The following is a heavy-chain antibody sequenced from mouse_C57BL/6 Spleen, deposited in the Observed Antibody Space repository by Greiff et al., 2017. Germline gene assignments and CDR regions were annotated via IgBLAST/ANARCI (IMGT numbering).Heavy chain of an antibody. J-gene: IGHJ4*01. D-gene: IGHD1-1*01. V-gene: IGHV5-17*01. Sequence: EVQLQQSGGGLVKPGGSLKLSCAASGFTFSDYGMHWVRQAPEKGLEWVAYISSGSSTIYYADTVKGRFTISRDNAKNTLFLQMTSLRSEDTAMYYCARFITTVVADYAMDYWGQGTSVTVSS. CDR1: GFTFSDYG. CDR3: ARFITTVVADYAMDY. CDR2: ISSGSSTI.